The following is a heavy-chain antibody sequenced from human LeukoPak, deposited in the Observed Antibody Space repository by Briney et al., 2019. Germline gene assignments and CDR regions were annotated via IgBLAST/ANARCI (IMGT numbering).Heavy chain of an antibody. Sequence: SETLSLTCTVSGGSISSSSYYWGWIRQPPGKGLEWIGSIYYSGSTYYNPSLKSRVTISVDTSKNQLSLKLSSVTAADTAVYYCARIDNCSSTSCYLNWFDPWGQGTLVTVSS. V-gene: IGHV4-39*01. CDR3: ARIDNCSSTSCYLNWFDP. D-gene: IGHD2-2*01. CDR1: GGSISSSSYY. J-gene: IGHJ5*02. CDR2: IYYSGST.